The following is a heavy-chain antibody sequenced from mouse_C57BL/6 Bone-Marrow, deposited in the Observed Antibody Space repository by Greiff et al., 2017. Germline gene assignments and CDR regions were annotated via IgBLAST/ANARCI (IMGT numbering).Heavy chain of an antibody. J-gene: IGHJ2*01. Sequence: VQLQQSVAELVRPGASVKLSCTASGFNIKNTYMHWVKQRPEQGLAWIGRIDPANGNTKYAPKFQGKATLTADTSSNTAYLQLSRLTSEDTAIXYCARSFITTVVEGYWGQGTTLTVSS. CDR2: IDPANGNT. CDR3: ARSFITTVVEGY. V-gene: IGHV14-3*01. CDR1: GFNIKNTY. D-gene: IGHD1-1*01.